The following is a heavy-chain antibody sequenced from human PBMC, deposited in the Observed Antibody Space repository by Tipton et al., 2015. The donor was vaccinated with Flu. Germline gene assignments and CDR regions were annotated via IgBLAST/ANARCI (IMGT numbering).Heavy chain of an antibody. V-gene: IGHV4-39*07. D-gene: IGHD6-19*01. Sequence: TLSLTCTVSGASISSEDFYWSWIRQPPGKGLEWIGSIYHSGSTFYHPSLKSRVTISVDTSKNQFSLKLSSVTAADTAVYYCARDGGVGSGWSYSGGNYYYGMDVWGQGTTVIVSS. CDR2: IYHSGST. CDR1: GASISSEDFY. J-gene: IGHJ6*02. CDR3: ARDGGVGSGWSYSGGNYYYGMDV.